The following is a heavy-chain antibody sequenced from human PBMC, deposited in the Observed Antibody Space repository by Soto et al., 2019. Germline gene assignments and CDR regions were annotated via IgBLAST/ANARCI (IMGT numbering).Heavy chain of an antibody. D-gene: IGHD7-27*01. Sequence: PSETLSLTCAVYGGSFSAYYWSWVRQPPGKGLEWIGYIYYTGRTKYNPSLQSRVTISVDTSKNDFSLNLSSVTAADTAVYFCAREWGLLPYYVMNVWGHGTAVTVSS. CDR3: AREWGLLPYYVMNV. V-gene: IGHV4-34*11. CDR2: IYYTGRT. CDR1: GGSFSAYY. J-gene: IGHJ6*02.